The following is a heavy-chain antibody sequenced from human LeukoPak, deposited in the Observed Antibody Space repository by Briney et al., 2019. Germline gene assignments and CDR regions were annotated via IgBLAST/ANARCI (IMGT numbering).Heavy chain of an antibody. CDR2: IWYDGSNK. CDR1: GFNFSSYG. D-gene: IGHD2/OR15-2a*01. CDR3: ARDRASTFYYGMDV. V-gene: IGHV3-33*01. Sequence: GGSLRLSCAASGFNFSSYGMHCVREPPGRGREGVAVIWYDGSNKYYGDSVKGRFTISRDNSKNPLYLQMNSLRAEDTAVYYCARDRASTFYYGMDVWGQGTTITVSS. J-gene: IGHJ6*02.